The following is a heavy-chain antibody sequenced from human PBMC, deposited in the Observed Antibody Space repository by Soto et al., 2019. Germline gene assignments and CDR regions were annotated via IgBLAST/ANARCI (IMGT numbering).Heavy chain of an antibody. CDR3: ARAPTLYYFDY. Sequence: PSETLSLTCTVSGDSISSDYWSWIRQPPGKALEWIGYISYSGTTSYNPSLKSRVTISVDTSKKQFSLKVSSVTAADTAVYYCARAPTLYYFDYWGQGTLVTVSS. CDR2: ISYSGTT. J-gene: IGHJ4*02. V-gene: IGHV4-59*01. CDR1: GDSISSDY.